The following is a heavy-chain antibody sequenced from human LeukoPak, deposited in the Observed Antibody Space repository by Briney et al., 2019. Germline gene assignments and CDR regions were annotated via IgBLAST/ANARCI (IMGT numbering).Heavy chain of an antibody. Sequence: GSVKVSCKASGYTFTSYAMNWVRQAPGQGLEWMGWINTNTGNPTYAQGFTGRFVFSLDTSVSTAYLQISSLKAEDTAVYYCAGPYDILTGYNYYYGMDVWGQGTTVTVSS. CDR1: GYTFTSYA. CDR3: AGPYDILTGYNYYYGMDV. J-gene: IGHJ6*02. CDR2: INTNTGNP. D-gene: IGHD3-9*01. V-gene: IGHV7-4-1*02.